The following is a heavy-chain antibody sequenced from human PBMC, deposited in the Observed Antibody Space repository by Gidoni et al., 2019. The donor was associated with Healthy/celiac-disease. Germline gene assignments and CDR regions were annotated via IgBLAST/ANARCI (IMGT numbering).Heavy chain of an antibody. J-gene: IGHJ6*02. D-gene: IGHD6-19*01. CDR3: ARDYRSSGWLRYGMDV. Sequence: QVQLVESGGGVVQPGRSLRLSCAASVFTFSSYGMHWVRQAPGKGLEWVAVIWYDGSNKYYADSVKGRFTISRDNSKNTLYLQMNSLRAEDTAVYYCARDYRSSGWLRYGMDVWGQGTTVTVSS. V-gene: IGHV3-33*01. CDR1: VFTFSSYG. CDR2: IWYDGSNK.